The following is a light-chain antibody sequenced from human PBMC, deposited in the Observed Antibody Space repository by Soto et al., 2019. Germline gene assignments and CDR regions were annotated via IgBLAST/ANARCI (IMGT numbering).Light chain of an antibody. Sequence: EIVLTQSPATLSLSPGERATLSCRASQSLSSYLAWYQQKPGQAPRLLIYDASNRATGIQARFSGSGSGTDFTLTISSLEPEDFAVYYCQQRTIWLTFGGGTKVEIK. CDR1: QSLSSY. CDR3: QQRTIWLT. V-gene: IGKV3-11*01. CDR2: DAS. J-gene: IGKJ4*01.